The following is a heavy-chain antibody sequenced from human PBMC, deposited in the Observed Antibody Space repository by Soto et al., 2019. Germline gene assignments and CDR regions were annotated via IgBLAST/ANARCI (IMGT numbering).Heavy chain of an antibody. CDR1: GYTFTSYD. CDR2: MNPNSGNT. CDR3: ASYYDFWSGYYYVMDV. Sequence: QVQLVQSGAEVKKPGASVKVSCKASGYTFTSYDINWVRQATGQGLEWMGWMNPNSGNTGYAQKFQGRVTMTRNTSISTGYMELSSLRSEDTAVYYCASYYDFWSGYYYVMDVWGQGTTVTVSS. V-gene: IGHV1-8*01. J-gene: IGHJ6*02. D-gene: IGHD3-3*01.